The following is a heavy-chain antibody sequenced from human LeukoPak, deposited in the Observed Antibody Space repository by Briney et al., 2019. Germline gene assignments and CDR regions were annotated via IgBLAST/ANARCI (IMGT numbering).Heavy chain of an antibody. J-gene: IGHJ4*02. V-gene: IGHV1-18*01. D-gene: IGHD6-19*01. Sequence: ASVKVSCRTSGYDFSTYGITRVRQAPGQGLECMGWIRPSNGNRNYAQKVQDRVTLTTDTSTSTVYMELRSLRSDDTAVYYCARAFSASKSCDYWGQGTLVTVSS. CDR2: IRPSNGNR. CDR3: ARAFSASKSCDY. CDR1: GYDFSTYG.